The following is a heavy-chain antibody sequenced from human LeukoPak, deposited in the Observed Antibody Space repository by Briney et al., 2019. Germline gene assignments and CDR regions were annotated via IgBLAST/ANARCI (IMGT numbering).Heavy chain of an antibody. V-gene: IGHV3-30*04. CDR2: ITSGGSEQ. CDR1: GFTFGSYA. D-gene: IGHD6-19*01. J-gene: IGHJ4*02. CDR3: AKDGGYGSAWPFGY. Sequence: PGGSLRLSCAASGFTFGSYAMHWVRQAPGKGLEWVAVITSGGSEQYYADSVKDRFIISRDRSKNTVYLQMNSLRAEDTAVYYCAKDGGYGSAWPFGYWGQGTLVTVSS.